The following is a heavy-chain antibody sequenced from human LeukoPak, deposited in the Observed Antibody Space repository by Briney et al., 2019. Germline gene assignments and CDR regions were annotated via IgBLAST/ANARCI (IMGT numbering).Heavy chain of an antibody. D-gene: IGHD5-18*01. V-gene: IGHV3-74*01. CDR3: ATLRAWDTAVDY. CDR2: INSDGSST. CDR1: GFTFSDYY. Sequence: GGSLRLSCAVSGFTFSDYYMHWVRQAPGKGLAWLSRINSDGSSTIYADSVKGRFTISRDIAKNTLYLQMNSLRAEDTAVYYCATLRAWDTAVDYWGQGTLVTVSS. J-gene: IGHJ4*02.